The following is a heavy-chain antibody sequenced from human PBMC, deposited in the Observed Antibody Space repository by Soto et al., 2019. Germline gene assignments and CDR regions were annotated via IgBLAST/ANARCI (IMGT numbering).Heavy chain of an antibody. V-gene: IGHV6-1*01. CDR2: TYYRSKWYN. D-gene: IGHD2-15*01. Sequence: PSQTLSLPCAISGDSVPSNSAAWNWIRRSPSRGLEWLGRTYYRSKWYNDYAVSVKSRITINPDTSKNQFSLQLNSVTPEDTAVYYCARGSGYKYYYGMDVWGQGTTVTVSS. J-gene: IGHJ6*02. CDR3: ARGSGYKYYYGMDV. CDR1: GDSVPSNSAA.